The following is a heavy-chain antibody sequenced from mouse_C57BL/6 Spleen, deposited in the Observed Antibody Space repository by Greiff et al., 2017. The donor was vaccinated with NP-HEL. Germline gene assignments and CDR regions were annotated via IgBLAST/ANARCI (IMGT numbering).Heavy chain of an antibody. CDR3: ARNDYGYGFAY. Sequence: EVQGVESGGGLVKPGASLKLSCAASGFTFSDYGMHWVRQAPEKGLEWVAYISSGSSTIYYADTVKGRFTISRDNAKNTLFLQMTSLRSEDTAMYYCARNDYGYGFAYWGQGTLVTVSA. CDR2: ISSGSSTI. CDR1: GFTFSDYG. J-gene: IGHJ3*01. V-gene: IGHV5-17*01. D-gene: IGHD2-2*01.